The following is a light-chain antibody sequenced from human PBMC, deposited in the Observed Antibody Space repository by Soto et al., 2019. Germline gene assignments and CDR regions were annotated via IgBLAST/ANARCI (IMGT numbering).Light chain of an antibody. CDR2: SNN. V-gene: IGLV1-44*01. J-gene: IGLJ2*01. CDR1: RSNIGSNT. Sequence: QSVLSQPPSASGTPGQRVTISCSGSRSNIGSNTVNWYQQLPGTAPKLLMYSNNQRPSGVSDRFSGSKSGTSASLAVRGLQSEDEADYYCATWDDSLNGHVVFGGGTKLTVL. CDR3: ATWDDSLNGHVV.